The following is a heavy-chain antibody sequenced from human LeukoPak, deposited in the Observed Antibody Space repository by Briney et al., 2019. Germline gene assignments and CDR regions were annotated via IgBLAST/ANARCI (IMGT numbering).Heavy chain of an antibody. D-gene: IGHD6-19*01. J-gene: IGHJ4*02. CDR3: AKGGVVYSSPQDF. V-gene: IGHV3-23*01. Sequence: GGSLRLSCAASGFTFSSYGIDWVRQAPGKGLEWVSSISGAGHTTYYADSGKGRFTISRDDSKNILYLQMNSLRVEDTAFYYCAKGGVVYSSPQDFWGQGTLVTVSS. CDR2: ISGAGHTT. CDR1: GFTFSSYG.